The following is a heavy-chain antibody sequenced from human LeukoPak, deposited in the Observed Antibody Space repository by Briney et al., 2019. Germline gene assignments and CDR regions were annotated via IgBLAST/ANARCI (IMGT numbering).Heavy chain of an antibody. V-gene: IGHV3-30-3*01. CDR3: ARDDYGDYRNGGLFDY. CDR1: GSTFSSYA. D-gene: IGHD4-17*01. J-gene: IGHJ4*02. CDR2: ISYDGSNK. Sequence: PGGSLRLSCAASGSTFSSYAMHWVRQAPGKGLEWVAVISYDGSNKYYADSVKGRFTISRDNSKNTLYLQMNSLRAEDTAVYYCARDDYGDYRNGGLFDYWGQGTLVTVSS.